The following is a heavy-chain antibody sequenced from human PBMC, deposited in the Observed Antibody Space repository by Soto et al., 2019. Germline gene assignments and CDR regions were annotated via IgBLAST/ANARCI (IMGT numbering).Heavy chain of an antibody. D-gene: IGHD7-27*01. CDR2: INPSGGST. Sequence: QVQLVQSGAEVKKPGASVKVSCKASGYTFTSYYMHWVRQAPGQGLEWMGIINPSGGSTSYAQKFQGRVTMTRDTSTSTVYMELSSLRSEDTVVYYCATGTGEDAFDIWGQGTMVTVSS. CDR1: GYTFTSYY. J-gene: IGHJ3*02. CDR3: ATGTGEDAFDI. V-gene: IGHV1-46*03.